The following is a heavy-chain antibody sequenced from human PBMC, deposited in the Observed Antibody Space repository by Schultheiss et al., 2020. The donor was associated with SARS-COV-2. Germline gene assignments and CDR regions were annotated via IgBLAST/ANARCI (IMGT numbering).Heavy chain of an antibody. CDR1: GFTFSSYG. V-gene: IGHV3-33*08. CDR2: IWYDGSNK. J-gene: IGHJ4*02. D-gene: IGHD2-15*01. Sequence: GGSLRLSCAASGFTFSSYGMHWVRQAPGKGLEWVAVIWYDGSNKYYADSVKGRFTISRDNSKNTLYLQMNSLRAEDTAVYYCATSGGMGYCSGGSCYSSWPTYNFDNWGRGTLVTVSS. CDR3: ATSGGMGYCSGGSCYSSWPTYNFDN.